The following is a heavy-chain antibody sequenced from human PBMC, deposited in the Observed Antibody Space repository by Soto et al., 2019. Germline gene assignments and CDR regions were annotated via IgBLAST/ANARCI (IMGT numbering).Heavy chain of an antibody. J-gene: IGHJ6*02. CDR3: ARVLVAASYYYYYGMDV. D-gene: IGHD2-15*01. Sequence: SGGSLRLSCAASGFTFSNYAIHWVRQATGKGLDWVAVISYDGSNKYYTDSVKGRFTISRDNSKNTLYLQMNSLRAEDTAVYYCARVLVAASYYYYYGMDVWGQGTTVTVSS. CDR1: GFTFSNYA. V-gene: IGHV3-30-3*01. CDR2: ISYDGSNK.